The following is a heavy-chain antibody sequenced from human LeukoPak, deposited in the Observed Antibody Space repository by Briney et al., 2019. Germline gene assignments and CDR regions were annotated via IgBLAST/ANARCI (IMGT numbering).Heavy chain of an antibody. CDR1: GGSISSSSYY. Sequence: SETLSLTCTVSGGSISSSSYYWGWIRQPPGKGLEWIGEINHSGSTNYNPSLKSRVTISVDTSKNQFSLKLSSVTAADTAVYYCARGLVSRYYYGSGSRRRQGYYYYMDVWGKGTTVTVSS. J-gene: IGHJ6*03. D-gene: IGHD3-10*01. V-gene: IGHV4-39*07. CDR3: ARGLVSRYYYGSGSRRRQGYYYYMDV. CDR2: INHSGST.